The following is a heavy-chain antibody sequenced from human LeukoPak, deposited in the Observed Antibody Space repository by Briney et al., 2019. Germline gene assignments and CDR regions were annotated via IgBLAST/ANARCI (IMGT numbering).Heavy chain of an antibody. V-gene: IGHV3-21*01. D-gene: IGHD5-18*01. CDR1: GFTFSSYS. J-gene: IGHJ6*03. CDR2: ISSSSSYI. CDR3: AATPLLRSYGGDGGRILYYMDV. Sequence: PGGSLRLSCAASGFTFSSYSMNWVRQAPGKGLEWVSSISSSSSYIYYADSVKGRFTISRDNAKNSLYLQMNSLRAEDTAVYYCAATPLLRSYGGDGGRILYYMDVWGKGTTVTISS.